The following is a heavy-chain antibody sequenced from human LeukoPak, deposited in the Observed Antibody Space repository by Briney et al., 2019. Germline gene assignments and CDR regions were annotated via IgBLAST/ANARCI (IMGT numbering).Heavy chain of an antibody. CDR1: GFTFTTSD. Sequence: ASVKVSCKASGFTFTTSDIFWVRRAPGQGLEYMGWINVNEAHADYAQNFQGRVSVTTDTSTSTAYMDLAGLKSNDTAVYYCARGAGFDYVWKKSRYFDYWGQGTLVTVSS. J-gene: IGHJ4*02. CDR3: ARGAGFDYVWKKSRYFDY. D-gene: IGHD3-16*01. CDR2: INVNEAHA. V-gene: IGHV1-18*01.